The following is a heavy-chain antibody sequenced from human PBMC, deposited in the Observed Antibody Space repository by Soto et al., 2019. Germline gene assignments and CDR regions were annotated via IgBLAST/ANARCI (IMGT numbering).Heavy chain of an antibody. V-gene: IGHV3-30-3*01. CDR3: TTSGADYSKYYYYGMDV. J-gene: IGHJ6*02. Sequence: GGSLRLSCAASGFTFSSYAMHWVRQAPGKGLEWVAVISYDGSNKYYADSVKGRFTISRDNSKNTLYLQMNSLKTEDTAVYYCTTSGADYSKYYYYGMDVWGQGTTVTVSS. CDR2: ISYDGSNK. CDR1: GFTFSSYA. D-gene: IGHD4-4*01.